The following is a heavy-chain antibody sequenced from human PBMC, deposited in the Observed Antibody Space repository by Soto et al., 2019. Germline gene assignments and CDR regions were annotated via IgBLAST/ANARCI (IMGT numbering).Heavy chain of an antibody. CDR2: IIPLFGTA. CDR1: GVTFSSET. Sequence: SVKVSCKASGVTFSSETLGWVRQAPGQGLEWVGGIIPLFGTASYAQKFQGRVTVTADESTSTVYMELSSLRSDDTAVYFCATELGENPASPFDAWGQGTLVTAPQ. CDR3: ATELGENPASPFDA. J-gene: IGHJ4*02. D-gene: IGHD3-10*01. V-gene: IGHV1-69*13.